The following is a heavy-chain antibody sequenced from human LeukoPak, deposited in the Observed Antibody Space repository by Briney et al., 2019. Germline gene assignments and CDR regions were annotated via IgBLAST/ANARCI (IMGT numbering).Heavy chain of an antibody. J-gene: IGHJ4*02. V-gene: IGHV3-23*01. D-gene: IGHD3-10*01. CDR3: AKGPATKLLWFGELWTGACDY. CDR1: GFTFSSHA. Sequence: GGSLRLSCAASGFTFSSHAMSWVRQAPGKGLEWVSAISGSGGSTYYADSVKGRFTISRDNSKNTLYLQMNSLRAEDTAVYYCAKGPATKLLWFGELWTGACDYWGQGTLVTVSS. CDR2: ISGSGGST.